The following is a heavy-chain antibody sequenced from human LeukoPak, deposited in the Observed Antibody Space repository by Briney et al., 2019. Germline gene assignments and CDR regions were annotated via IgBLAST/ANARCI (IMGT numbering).Heavy chain of an antibody. D-gene: IGHD6-13*01. Sequence: ASVKVSCKASGYTFTDYYMHWVRQAPGQGLEWMGVINPSGGSTSYAQKFQGRVTMTRDTSTSTVYMELSSLRSEDAAVYYCARGRTVGTTWYPYEYWGQGTLVTVSS. CDR3: ARGRTVGTTWYPYEY. V-gene: IGHV1-46*01. CDR1: GYTFTDYY. J-gene: IGHJ4*02. CDR2: INPSGGST.